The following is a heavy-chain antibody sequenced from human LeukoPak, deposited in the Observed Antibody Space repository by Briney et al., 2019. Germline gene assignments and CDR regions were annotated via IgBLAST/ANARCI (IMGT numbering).Heavy chain of an antibody. CDR2: ISNSGGTI. CDR3: ARRYSNSFDY. D-gene: IGHD4-11*01. J-gene: IGHJ4*02. CDR1: GFTFSDYY. V-gene: IGHV3-11*01. Sequence: AGGSLSLSCAASGFTFSDYYMTWIRQAPGKGLEWVSYISNSGGTIYYTDSVKGRFTISRDNAKNSLYLQMNSLRAEDTAVYYCARRYSNSFDYWGQGTLVTVSS.